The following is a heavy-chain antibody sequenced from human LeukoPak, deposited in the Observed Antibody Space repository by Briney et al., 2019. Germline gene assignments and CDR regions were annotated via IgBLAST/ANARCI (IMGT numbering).Heavy chain of an antibody. Sequence: ASVKVSCKASGGTFSSYAISWVRQAPGQGLEWMGGVIPIFGTANYAQKFQGRVTITADKSTSTAYMELSSLRSEDTAVYYCARSKNIVVVVAASPNAFDIWGQGTMVTVSS. CDR3: ARSKNIVVVVAASPNAFDI. CDR1: GGTFSSYA. V-gene: IGHV1-69*06. D-gene: IGHD2-15*01. J-gene: IGHJ3*02. CDR2: VIPIFGTA.